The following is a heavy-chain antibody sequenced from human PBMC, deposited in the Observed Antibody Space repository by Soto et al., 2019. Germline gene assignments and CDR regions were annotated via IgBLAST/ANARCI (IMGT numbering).Heavy chain of an antibody. CDR3: AREEVTMTLGSSDY. CDR1: GYTFTSYG. D-gene: IGHD1-26*01. Sequence: ASVKVSCKASGYTFTSYGISWVRQAPGQGLEWMGWISAYNGNTNYAQKLQGRVTMTTDTSASTAYMELRSLRSDDTAVYYCAREEVTMTLGSSDYWGQGTLVTVSS. CDR2: ISAYNGNT. J-gene: IGHJ4*02. V-gene: IGHV1-18*01.